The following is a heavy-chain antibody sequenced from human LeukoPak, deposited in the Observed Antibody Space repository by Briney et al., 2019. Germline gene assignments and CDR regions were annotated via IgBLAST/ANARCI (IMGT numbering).Heavy chain of an antibody. D-gene: IGHD3-3*01. CDR3: AKLGFLEWLFPFDY. CDR2: IYYSGST. Sequence: SETLSLTCTVSGVSISSSSYYWGWIRQPPGKGLEWIGSIYYSGSTYYNPSLKSRVTISVDTSKNQFSLKLSSVTAADTAVYYCAKLGFLEWLFPFDYWGQGTLVTVSS. J-gene: IGHJ4*02. CDR1: GVSISSSSYY. V-gene: IGHV4-39*07.